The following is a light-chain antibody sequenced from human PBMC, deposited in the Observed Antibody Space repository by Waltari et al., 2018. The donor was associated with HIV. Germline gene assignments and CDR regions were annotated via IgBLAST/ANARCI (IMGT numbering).Light chain of an antibody. CDR1: GSDVGNFNF. CDR3: CTYAAKYVL. CDR2: DVT. J-gene: IGLJ2*01. Sequence: QSALTQPRSVSGSPGQSVTISCTRTGSDVGNFNFVSWYQQLPAKAPKLLIYDVTKRPSGVPDRFSGSKSGDTASLTISGLQAEDEADYYCCTYAAKYVLFGGGTNLTVL. V-gene: IGLV2-11*01.